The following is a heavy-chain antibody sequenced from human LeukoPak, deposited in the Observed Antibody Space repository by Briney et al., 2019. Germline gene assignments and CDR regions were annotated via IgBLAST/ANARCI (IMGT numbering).Heavy chain of an antibody. CDR1: GFTFSSYA. CDR2: ISYDGSNK. V-gene: IGHV3-30-3*01. CDR3: AKSHVITMISEYFDY. D-gene: IGHD3-22*01. J-gene: IGHJ4*02. Sequence: GRSLRLSCAASGFTFSSYAMHWVRQAPGKGLEWVAVISYDGSNKYYADSVKGRFTISRDNSKTTLYLQMNSLRAEDTAIYYCAKSHVITMISEYFDYWGQGTLVTVSS.